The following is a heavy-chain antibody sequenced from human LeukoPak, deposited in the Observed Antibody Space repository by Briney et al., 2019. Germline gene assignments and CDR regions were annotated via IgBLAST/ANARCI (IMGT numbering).Heavy chain of an antibody. Sequence: PGGSLRLSCAASGFTFSSYSMNWVRQAPGKGLEGVSYVSSSSSTIYYADSVKGRFTVSRDNAKNSLYLQMNRLRDEDTAVYYCARGFKQYQLLFRTALSDAFDIWGQGTMVTVSS. J-gene: IGHJ3*02. D-gene: IGHD2-2*01. CDR3: ARGFKQYQLLFRTALSDAFDI. CDR2: VSSSSSTI. V-gene: IGHV3-48*02. CDR1: GFTFSSYS.